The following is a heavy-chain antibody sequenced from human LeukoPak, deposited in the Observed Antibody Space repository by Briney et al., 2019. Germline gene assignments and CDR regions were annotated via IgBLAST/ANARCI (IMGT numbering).Heavy chain of an antibody. CDR2: IYTSGST. Sequence: SETLSLTCTVAGGSISSYYWSCIRQPAGKGLEWIGRIYTSGSTNYNPSLESRVTMSVDTSKNQFSLKLSSVTAADTALYYWARDVPCSGGSCYPRRWFDTWGQGTLVTVSS. V-gene: IGHV4-4*07. J-gene: IGHJ5*02. CDR1: GGSISSYY. D-gene: IGHD2-15*01. CDR3: ARDVPCSGGSCYPRRWFDT.